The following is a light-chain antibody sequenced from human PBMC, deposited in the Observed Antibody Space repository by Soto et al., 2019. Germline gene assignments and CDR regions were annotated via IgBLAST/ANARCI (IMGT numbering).Light chain of an antibody. V-gene: IGKV3-20*01. CDR3: QQYDSSGK. CDR1: QSVSNNY. CDR2: GAS. J-gene: IGKJ1*01. Sequence: DIGLTQSPGPLSLSPGERATRSCRASQSVSNNYLAWYQQKPGQAPRLLIYGASNRATGIPDRFSGSGSGTYFSLTISRLEPEYFAVYYCQQYDSSGKFGQGTKVDIK.